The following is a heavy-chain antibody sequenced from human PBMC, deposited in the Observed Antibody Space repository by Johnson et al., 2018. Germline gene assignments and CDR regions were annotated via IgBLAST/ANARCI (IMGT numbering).Heavy chain of an antibody. V-gene: IGHV3-20*04. J-gene: IGHJ1*01. CDR1: GFTFDDYG. D-gene: IGHD1-26*01. CDR3: AKGAMYSGSYYSQYFQH. Sequence: VQLVQSGGGVVRPGGSLRLSCVASGFTFDDYGMRWVRPTPGKGLEWVSVLNWTGGSTGSADSVKGRFTISRDNAKKALYLQMNSLRAEDTAVYYCAKGAMYSGSYYSQYFQHWGQGALVTVSS. CDR2: LNWTGGST.